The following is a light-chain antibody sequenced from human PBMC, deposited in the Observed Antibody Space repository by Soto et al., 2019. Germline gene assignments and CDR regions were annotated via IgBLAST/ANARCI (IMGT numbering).Light chain of an antibody. J-gene: IGKJ4*01. CDR2: GAS. CDR3: QQYGSSPPLT. Sequence: EFVSTQSPGTLSLSPGERATLSCRATQSVSSSYLAWYQQKPGQAPRILIYGASTRATGIPDRFSGSGSGTDFTLTICRLEPEDFAVYYCQQYGSSPPLTFGGGTKVEIK. CDR1: QSVSSSY. V-gene: IGKV3-20*01.